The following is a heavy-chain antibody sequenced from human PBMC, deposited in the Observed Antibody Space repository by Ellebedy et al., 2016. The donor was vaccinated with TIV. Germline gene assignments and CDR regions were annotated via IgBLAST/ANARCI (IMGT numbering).Heavy chain of an antibody. Sequence: GGSLRLSCMASGFNFGDYAMIWVRQAPGKGLEWVANMRQDGSQKNYGDSVKGRFTISRDNARDSLYLQMDSLRVEDTAVYYCARAPEGIVILSPDYWGQGTLVSVAS. D-gene: IGHD2/OR15-2a*01. CDR2: MRQDGSQK. V-gene: IGHV3-7*01. CDR1: GFNFGDYA. CDR3: ARAPEGIVILSPDY. J-gene: IGHJ4*02.